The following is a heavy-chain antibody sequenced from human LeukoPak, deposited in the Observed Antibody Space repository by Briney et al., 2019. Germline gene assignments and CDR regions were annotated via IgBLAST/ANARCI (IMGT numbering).Heavy chain of an antibody. V-gene: IGHV4-38-2*01. CDR2: IYHSGST. J-gene: IGHJ5*02. Sequence: KSSETLSLTCAVSGYSISSGYYWGWIRQPPGKGLEWIGSIYHSGSTYYNPSLKSRVTISVDTSKNQFSLKLSSVTAADTAVYYCARGYYDFWSGLSWFDPWGQGTLVTVSS. CDR3: ARGYYDFWSGLSWFDP. CDR1: GYSISSGYY. D-gene: IGHD3-3*01.